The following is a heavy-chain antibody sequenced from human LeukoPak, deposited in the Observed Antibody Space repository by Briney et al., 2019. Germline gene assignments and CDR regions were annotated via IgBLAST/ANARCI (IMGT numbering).Heavy chain of an antibody. Sequence: GGSLRLSCAVSGFTFSTYAMNWARQAPGKGLEWVSSISTSSSYIYYADSVKGRFTISRDNAKNSLYLQMNSLRAEDTAVYYCARSPSGYWDFDYWGQGTLVTVSS. D-gene: IGHD6-13*01. CDR3: ARSPSGYWDFDY. CDR1: GFTFSTYA. CDR2: ISTSSSYI. J-gene: IGHJ4*02. V-gene: IGHV3-21*06.